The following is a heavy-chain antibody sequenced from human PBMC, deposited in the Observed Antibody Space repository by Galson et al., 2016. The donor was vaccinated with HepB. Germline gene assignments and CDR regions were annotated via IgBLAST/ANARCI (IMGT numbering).Heavy chain of an antibody. V-gene: IGHV3-9*01. CDR3: ARDMSNYFGSGDFDHDAFDI. CDR1: GFIFDDYA. Sequence: SLRLSCAASGFIFDDYAMHWVRQPPGKGLEWVAGISGNTNHIGHADSVKGRFSISRDNAKNSLFLQMNNLRPEDTALYYCARDMSNYFGSGDFDHDAFDIWGQGTTVTVSS. CDR2: ISGNTNHI. J-gene: IGHJ3*02. D-gene: IGHD3-10*01.